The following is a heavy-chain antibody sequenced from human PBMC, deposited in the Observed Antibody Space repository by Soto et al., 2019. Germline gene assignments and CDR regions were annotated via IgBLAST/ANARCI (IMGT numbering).Heavy chain of an antibody. V-gene: IGHV1-69*01. D-gene: IGHD6-13*01. CDR1: GDSFNDYP. Sequence: QVQLVQSGAEVRKPGSSVKVSCHSSGDSFNDYPVTWVRQAPGQGLEWMGGTIPVSGTTNYAQEFQGRVTITADVSTSTDYMELSSLKYADTALYYCASSYGVSWYGDFWGQGTLVTVSS. CDR3: ASSYGVSWYGDF. J-gene: IGHJ4*02. CDR2: TIPVSGTT.